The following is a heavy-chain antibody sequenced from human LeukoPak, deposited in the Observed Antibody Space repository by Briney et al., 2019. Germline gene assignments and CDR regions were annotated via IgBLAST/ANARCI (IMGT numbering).Heavy chain of an antibody. J-gene: IGHJ6*03. Sequence: SVKVSCKASGGTFISYAISWVRQAPGQGVEWMGRIIPIFGTANYAQKFQGRVTITTDESTSTAYMELSSLRSEDTAVYYCARGRFLEWLSLPMDVWGKGTTVTVSS. CDR1: GGTFISYA. D-gene: IGHD3-3*01. V-gene: IGHV1-69*05. CDR3: ARGRFLEWLSLPMDV. CDR2: IIPIFGTA.